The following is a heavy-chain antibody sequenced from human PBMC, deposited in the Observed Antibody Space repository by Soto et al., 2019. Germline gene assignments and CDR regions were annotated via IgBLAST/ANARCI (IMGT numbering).Heavy chain of an antibody. D-gene: IGHD3-3*01. Sequence: EVQLVESGGGLVKSGGSLRLSCVASGLTFTNAWMNWVRQAPGKGLEWVGLIRRISEGGTTDYAAPVKGRFTISRDDSKNTMDLQMNSLKTDDTAIYYCVTDFWTLDPWGQGTLVTVSS. CDR2: IRRISEGGTT. V-gene: IGHV3-15*07. J-gene: IGHJ5*02. CDR3: VTDFWTLDP. CDR1: GLTFTNAW.